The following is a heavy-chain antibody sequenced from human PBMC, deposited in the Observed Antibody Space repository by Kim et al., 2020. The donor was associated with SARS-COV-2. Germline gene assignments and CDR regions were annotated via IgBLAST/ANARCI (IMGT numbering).Heavy chain of an antibody. Sequence: GGSLRLSCVASTFTFTNYAMNWVRQAPGKGLQWVAVISYDGSNKYYADSVKGRFTISRDNSKNTLYLQMNSLRTEDTAIYYCARSYSGGYKAAVDPWGQGTLVTVSS. CDR2: ISYDGSNK. CDR3: ARSYSGGYKAAVDP. CDR1: TFTFTNYA. J-gene: IGHJ5*02. V-gene: IGHV3-30*04. D-gene: IGHD1-26*01.